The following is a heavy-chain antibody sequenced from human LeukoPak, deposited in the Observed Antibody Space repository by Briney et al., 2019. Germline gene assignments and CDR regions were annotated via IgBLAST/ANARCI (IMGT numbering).Heavy chain of an antibody. CDR3: ARGGLVGATMRVFDY. J-gene: IGHJ4*02. D-gene: IGHD1-26*01. V-gene: IGHV1-18*01. Sequence: ASVKVSFTASGYTFTIYGISWVRQAPGQGLEWMGWISAYNGNTNYAQKLQGRVTMTTDTSTSTAYMELRSLRSDDTAVYYCARGGLVGATMRVFDYWGQGTLVTVSS. CDR1: GYTFTIYG. CDR2: ISAYNGNT.